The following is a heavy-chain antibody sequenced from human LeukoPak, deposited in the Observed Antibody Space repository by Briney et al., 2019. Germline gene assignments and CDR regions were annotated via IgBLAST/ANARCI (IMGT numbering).Heavy chain of an antibody. CDR3: ARSTVNTMIVVVIDDY. CDR1: GYIFTAYY. D-gene: IGHD3-22*01. Sequence: ASVKLSCKASGYIFTAYYMHWVRQAPGQGLEWMGWINPDSGGTNYAQKFQGRVTITTDTSINTAYMELSRLRSDDTAVYYCARSTVNTMIVVVIDDYWGQGTLVTVSS. V-gene: IGHV1-2*02. CDR2: INPDSGGT. J-gene: IGHJ4*02.